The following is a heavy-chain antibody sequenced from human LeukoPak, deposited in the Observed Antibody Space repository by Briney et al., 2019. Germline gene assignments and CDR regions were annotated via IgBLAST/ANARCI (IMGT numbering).Heavy chain of an antibody. CDR3: AREITGYYYYYYMDV. CDR1: GFLFSKYW. V-gene: IGHV3-7*01. CDR2: IKQDGSEK. Sequence: GGSLRLSCAASGFLFSKYWMTWVRQAPGKGLEWVANIKQDGSEKYYVDSVKGRFTISRDNAKNSLYLQMNSLRAEDTAVYYCAREITGYYYYYYMDVWGKGTTVTVSS. J-gene: IGHJ6*03.